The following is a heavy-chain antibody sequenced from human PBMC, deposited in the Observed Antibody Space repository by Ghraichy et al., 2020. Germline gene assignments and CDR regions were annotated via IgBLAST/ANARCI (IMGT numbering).Heavy chain of an antibody. Sequence: GGSLRLSCAASGFTFSNYWMYWARQAPGKGLEWVANIKQDGSDKYYVGSVKGRFTISRDNAKSSLYLQMNSLSVEDTAVYYCARGDGDHWVMTYWGQGTLVTVSS. CDR1: GFTFSNYW. CDR3: ARGDGDHWVMTY. V-gene: IGHV3-7*04. CDR2: IKQDGSDK. J-gene: IGHJ4*02. D-gene: IGHD4-17*01.